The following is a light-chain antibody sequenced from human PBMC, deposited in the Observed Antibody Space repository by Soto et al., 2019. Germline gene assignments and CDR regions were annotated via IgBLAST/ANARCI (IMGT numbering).Light chain of an antibody. Sequence: DIQMTQSPSSLSASVGDRVTITCRASQGISNYLAWYQQKPGKVPKLLIYAASTLQSGVPSRFSGSGSGTDLTLTISSLQPEDVATYYCQKYNSALFGPGTKVDIK. CDR3: QKYNSAL. V-gene: IGKV1-27*01. CDR2: AAS. J-gene: IGKJ3*01. CDR1: QGISNY.